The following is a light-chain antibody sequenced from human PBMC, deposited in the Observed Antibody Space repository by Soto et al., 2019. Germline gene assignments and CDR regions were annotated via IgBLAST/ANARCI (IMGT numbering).Light chain of an antibody. Sequence: IQLTQSPSSLSSSVGDRVTITCRASQGIINYLAWYQQKPGKAPTLLIYGASTLQSGVPSRFGGSGSGTYFTLTVSSLQPEDFATYYCQQLCMSPPTFGPGTKVDIK. V-gene: IGKV1-9*01. CDR2: GAS. J-gene: IGKJ3*01. CDR1: QGIINY. CDR3: QQLCMSPPT.